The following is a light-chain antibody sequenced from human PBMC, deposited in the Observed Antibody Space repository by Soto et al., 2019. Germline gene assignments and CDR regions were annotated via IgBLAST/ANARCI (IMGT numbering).Light chain of an antibody. J-gene: IGKJ1*01. Sequence: EIVMTQSPATLSVSPGERATLSCRASQSVSSTLAWYQQKSGQAPRLLIYGASTRATGIPARFSGSGSGTEFTLTISSLQSEDFAVYYCQQYKKWPQTFGQGTKVEIK. CDR2: GAS. V-gene: IGKV3-15*01. CDR1: QSVSST. CDR3: QQYKKWPQT.